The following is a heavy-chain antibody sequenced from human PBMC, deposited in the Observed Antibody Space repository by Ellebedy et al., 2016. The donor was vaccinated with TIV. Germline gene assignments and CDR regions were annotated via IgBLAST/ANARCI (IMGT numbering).Heavy chain of an antibody. CDR2: VTADGNLT. Sequence: PGGSLRLSCAASGSTFSSHAMVWVRQAPGMGLEWVASVTADGNLTFYPDSVKGRFTVSRDNSKNPLYLQMSSLTTEDTAVYYCARDLYFGEGDALDIWGQGTMVIVSS. V-gene: IGHV3-30-3*01. CDR1: GSTFSSHA. J-gene: IGHJ3*02. D-gene: IGHD3-10*01. CDR3: ARDLYFGEGDALDI.